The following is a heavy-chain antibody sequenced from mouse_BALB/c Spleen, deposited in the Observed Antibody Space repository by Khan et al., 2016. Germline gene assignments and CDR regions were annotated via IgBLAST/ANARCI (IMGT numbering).Heavy chain of an antibody. CDR1: GYTFTNYG. CDR3: AEGYYGSNWFAS. Sequence: QIQLVQSGPELKKPGETVKISCKASGYTFTNYGMNWVKQAPGKGLKWMGWINTNTGEPTYAEEFKGRFAFSLETSASTAYLQINNLKNEDTATYFCAEGYYGSNWFASWGQGTLVTVSA. D-gene: IGHD1-1*01. J-gene: IGHJ3*01. CDR2: INTNTGEP. V-gene: IGHV9-3*02.